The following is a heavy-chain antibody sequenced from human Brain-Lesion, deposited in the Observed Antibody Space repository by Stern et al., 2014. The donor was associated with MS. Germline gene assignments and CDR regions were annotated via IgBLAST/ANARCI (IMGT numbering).Heavy chain of an antibody. Sequence: QLVESGPGLVKPSETLSLTCTVAGGSVSSTSYAWAWIRQPPGKGLEWIGTIYYSGNTYYSPSLKSRLTISLATSKNQFLLHLRSVTAADTAVYYCAGEEDIRYCSGGSCTGNWFDPWGQGTLVTVSS. V-gene: IGHV4-39*06. D-gene: IGHD2-15*01. CDR2: IYYSGNT. CDR3: AGEEDIRYCSGGSCTGNWFDP. J-gene: IGHJ5*02. CDR1: GGSVSSTSYA.